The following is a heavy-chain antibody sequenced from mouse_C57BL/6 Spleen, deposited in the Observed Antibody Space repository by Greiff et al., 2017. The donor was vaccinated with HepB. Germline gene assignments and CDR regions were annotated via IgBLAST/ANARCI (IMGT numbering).Heavy chain of an antibody. D-gene: IGHD3-2*02. CDR1: GFTFSDYG. J-gene: IGHJ4*01. V-gene: IGHV5-17*01. CDR2: ISSGSSTI. CDR3: ARRLRPLYYYAMDY. Sequence: EVKVVESGGGLVKPGGSLKLSCAASGFTFSDYGMHWVRQAPEKGLEWVAYISSGSSTIYYADTVKGRFTISRDNAKNTLFLQMTSLRSEDTAMYYCARRLRPLYYYAMDYWGQGTSVTVSS.